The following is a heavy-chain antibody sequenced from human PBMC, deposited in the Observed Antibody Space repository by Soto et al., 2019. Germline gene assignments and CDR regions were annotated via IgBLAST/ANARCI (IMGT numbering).Heavy chain of an antibody. D-gene: IGHD5-12*01. CDR3: ARDTGYDHDAFDI. V-gene: IGHV1-46*01. Sequence: ASVKVSCKASGYTFITSYYTHWVRQTPGQGLEWMGIINPTGTMTKYSEKFQGRLTMTRDTSTSTDYMELTTLTSEDTAVYFCARDTGYDHDAFDIWGQGTMVTVSS. CDR2: INPTGTMT. J-gene: IGHJ3*02. CDR1: GYTFITSYY.